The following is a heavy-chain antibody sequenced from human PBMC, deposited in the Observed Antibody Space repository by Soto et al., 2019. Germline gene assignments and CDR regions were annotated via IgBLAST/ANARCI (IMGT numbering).Heavy chain of an antibody. CDR2: IYYSGST. V-gene: IGHV4-61*01. D-gene: IGHD1-26*01. J-gene: IGHJ5*02. Sequence: QVQLQESGPGLVKPSETLSLTCTVSGGSVSSGSYYWSWIRQPPGKGLEWIGYIYYSGSTNYNPSLKSRVTIAVDTSKNQFSLKLSSVTAADTAVYYCARGPTQKLGYYVTWGQGTLVTVSS. CDR3: ARGPTQKLGYYVT. CDR1: GGSVSSGSYY.